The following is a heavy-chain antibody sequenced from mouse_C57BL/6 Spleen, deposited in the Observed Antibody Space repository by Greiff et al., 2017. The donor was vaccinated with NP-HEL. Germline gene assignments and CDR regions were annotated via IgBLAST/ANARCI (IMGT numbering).Heavy chain of an antibody. D-gene: IGHD2-4*01. CDR1: GYAFTNYL. J-gene: IGHJ4*01. V-gene: IGHV1-54*01. CDR3: SRSVENDYGAMDY. CDR2: INPGSGGT. Sequence: QVQLQQSGAELVRPGTSVKVSCKASGYAFTNYLIEWVKQRPGQGLEWIGVINPGSGGTNYNEKFKGKATLTADKSSSTAYMQLSSLTSEDSAVDFCSRSVENDYGAMDYWGKGTSVTVSS.